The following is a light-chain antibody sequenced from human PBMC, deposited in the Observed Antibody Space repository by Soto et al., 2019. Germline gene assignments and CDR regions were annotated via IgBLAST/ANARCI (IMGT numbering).Light chain of an antibody. CDR3: GADHGSGSNFVHVV. V-gene: IGLV9-49*01. CDR1: SGYSNYK. Sequence: QSVLTQPPSASASLGASVTLTCTLSSGYSNYKVDWYQQRPGKGPRFVMRVGTGGIVGSKGDGIPDRFSVLGSGLNRYLTIXNIQEEDESDYHCGADHGSGSNFVHVVFGGGTKVTVL. CDR2: VGTGGIVG. J-gene: IGLJ2*01.